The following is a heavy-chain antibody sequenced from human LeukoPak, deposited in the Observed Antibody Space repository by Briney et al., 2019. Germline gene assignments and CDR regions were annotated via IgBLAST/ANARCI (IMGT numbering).Heavy chain of an antibody. CDR3: ARWNNDFWSGPYYFDY. CDR2: INPNSGGT. D-gene: IGHD3-3*01. CDR1: GYTFTGYY. J-gene: IGHJ4*02. Sequence: GASVKVSCKASGYTFTGYYMHWVRQAPGQGLEWMGWINPNSGGTNYAQKFQGRVTMTRDTSISTAYMELSRLRSDDTAVYYCARWNNDFWSGPYYFDYWGQGTLVTVSS. V-gene: IGHV1-2*02.